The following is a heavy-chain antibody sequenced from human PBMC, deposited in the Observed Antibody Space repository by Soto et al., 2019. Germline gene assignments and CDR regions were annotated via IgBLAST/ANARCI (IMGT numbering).Heavy chain of an antibody. CDR3: ARAVPGTVNSYPDY. J-gene: IGHJ4*02. CDR2: IHYSGSA. Sequence: QVQLQESGPGLVKPSQTLSLTCTVSGGSISSGDYYWSWIRQHPGKGLGGIGYIHYSGSAYYNPSHTSRVTISVDTSENQFSLKLNSVTAADMAVYYCARAVPGTVNSYPDYWGQGTLVPVSS. CDR1: GGSISSGDYY. D-gene: IGHD4-17*01. V-gene: IGHV4-31*03.